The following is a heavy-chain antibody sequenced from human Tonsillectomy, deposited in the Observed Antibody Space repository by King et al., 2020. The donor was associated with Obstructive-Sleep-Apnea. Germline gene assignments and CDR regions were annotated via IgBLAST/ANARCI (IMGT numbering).Heavy chain of an antibody. J-gene: IGHJ4*02. CDR2: IYRDDDK. Sequence: HITLKESGPTLVKPTQTLTLTCTFSGFSLSTSRVGVGWIRQPPGKALEWLALIYRDDDKRYSPSLKSRLTTTKDTSENQVVFTMTNMDPVDTATYYCAHRSSGGPSGFDYWGQGTLVTVSS. CDR1: GFSLSTSRVG. CDR3: AHRSSGGPSGFDY. V-gene: IGHV2-5*02. D-gene: IGHD6-19*01.